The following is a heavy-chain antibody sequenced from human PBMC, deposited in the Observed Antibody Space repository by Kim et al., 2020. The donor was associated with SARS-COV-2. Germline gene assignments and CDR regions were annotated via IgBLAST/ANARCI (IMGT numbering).Heavy chain of an antibody. J-gene: IGHJ3*02. CDR2: IWYDGSYK. CDR1: GFTFSSYG. V-gene: IGHV3-33*01. D-gene: IGHD6-19*01. Sequence: GGSLRLSCAASGFTFSSYGMHWVRQAPGKGLEWVAVIWYDGSYKYYADSVKGRFTISRDNSKNTLYLQMNSLRAEDTAVYYCAREGAYSSDWLHAFDIWGQGTMATVSS. CDR3: AREGAYSSDWLHAFDI.